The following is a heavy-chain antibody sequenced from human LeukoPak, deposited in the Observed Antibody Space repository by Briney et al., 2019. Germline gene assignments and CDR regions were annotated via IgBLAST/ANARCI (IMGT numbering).Heavy chain of an antibody. CDR3: ARHGRYGDYTIDY. V-gene: IGHV5-51*01. D-gene: IGHD4-17*01. Sequence: GEDLKISCKGSGYSFTSYWIGWVRQLPRKDLEWMGSIYPGDSDTRYSPSFQGQVTISADKSISTAYLQWSSLKASDTAMYYCARHGRYGDYTIDYWGQGTLVTVSS. J-gene: IGHJ4*02. CDR1: GYSFTSYW. CDR2: IYPGDSDT.